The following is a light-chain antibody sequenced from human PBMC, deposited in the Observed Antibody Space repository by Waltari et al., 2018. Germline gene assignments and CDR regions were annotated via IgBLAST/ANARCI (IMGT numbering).Light chain of an antibody. V-gene: IGLV3-21*04. Sequence: SYVLTQPPSMSVAPGKTARITCGGNNIGVKSVHWYQQKPGQAPLLVIYYNSDRPSGIPERVSGSNSENTATLTINRVEAGDEADYYCQAWDSRSDHRVFGGGTKLTVL. CDR2: YNS. CDR1: NIGVKS. CDR3: QAWDSRSDHRV. J-gene: IGLJ3*02.